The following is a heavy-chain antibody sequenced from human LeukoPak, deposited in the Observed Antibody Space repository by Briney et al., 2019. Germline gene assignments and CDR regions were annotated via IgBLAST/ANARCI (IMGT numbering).Heavy chain of an antibody. CDR1: GYTFTSYD. J-gene: IGHJ4*02. CDR2: MNPKSGNT. D-gene: IGHD1-26*01. V-gene: IGHV1-8*01. CDR3: AGVTGSIDY. Sequence: ASVKVSCKASGYTFTSYDINWVRQATGQGLEWMGWMNPKSGNTGFAQKFQGRVTMTRDTSISTAYMELGSLRSEDTAVYYCAGVTGSIDYWGQGTLVTVSS.